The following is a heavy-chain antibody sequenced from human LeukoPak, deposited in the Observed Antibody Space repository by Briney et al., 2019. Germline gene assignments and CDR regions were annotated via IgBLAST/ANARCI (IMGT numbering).Heavy chain of an antibody. V-gene: IGHV4-59*08. Sequence: SETLSLTCTVSGGSISSYYWSWIRQPPGKGLEWIGYIYYSGSTNYNPPLKSRVTISVDTSKNQFSLKLSSVTAADTAVYYCARQAVRLRGPLIDYWGQGTLVTVSS. J-gene: IGHJ4*02. CDR3: ARQAVRLRGPLIDY. D-gene: IGHD5-12*01. CDR2: IYYSGST. CDR1: GGSISSYY.